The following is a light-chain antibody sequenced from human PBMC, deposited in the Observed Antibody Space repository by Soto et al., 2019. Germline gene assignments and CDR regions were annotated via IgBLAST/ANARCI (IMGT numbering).Light chain of an antibody. CDR1: QSVRSNY. CDR2: DAS. V-gene: IGKV3-20*01. CDR3: KQYGSSPLT. J-gene: IGKJ4*01. Sequence: EMVLTQSPDTLSLSPGERATLSCRASQSVRSNYLAWYQQKPGQAPRFLLYDASSRATGIPDRFSGSGSGTDFTLNISRLEPEDFAVYYCKQYGSSPLTFGGGTKVEIK.